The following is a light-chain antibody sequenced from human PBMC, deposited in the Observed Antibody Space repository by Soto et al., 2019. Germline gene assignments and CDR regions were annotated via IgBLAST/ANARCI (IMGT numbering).Light chain of an antibody. CDR3: CSYAGSYTHYV. V-gene: IGLV2-11*01. J-gene: IGLJ1*01. CDR2: DVS. CDR1: SSDVGVYNY. Sequence: QSVLTQPRSVSGSPGQSVTISCTGTSSDVGVYNYVSWYQQYPGKAPKIMIYDVSKRPSGVPDRFSGSKSDNTASLTISGLQAEDEADYYCCSYAGSYTHYVXGTGTKVTVL.